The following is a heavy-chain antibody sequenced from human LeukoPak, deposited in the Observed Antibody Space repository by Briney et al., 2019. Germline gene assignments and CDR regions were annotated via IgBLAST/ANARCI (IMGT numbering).Heavy chain of an antibody. D-gene: IGHD2-21*02. CDR2: ISWNSGSI. CDR1: GFTFDDYA. Sequence: GGSLRLSCAASGFTFDDYAMHWVRQAPGKGLEWVSGISWNSGSIGYADSVKGRFTISRDNAKNSLYLQMNSLRAEDTALYYCAKDKRLVVTAIDYWGQGTLVTVSS. V-gene: IGHV3-9*01. J-gene: IGHJ4*02. CDR3: AKDKRLVVTAIDY.